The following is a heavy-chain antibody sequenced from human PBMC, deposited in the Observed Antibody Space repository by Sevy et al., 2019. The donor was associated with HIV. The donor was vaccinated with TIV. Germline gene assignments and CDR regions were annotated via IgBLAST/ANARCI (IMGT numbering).Heavy chain of an antibody. CDR2: MWFDGSNK. CDR3: ARDPHSVPHWGSFDS. J-gene: IGHJ4*02. CDR1: GFPFTNHG. D-gene: IGHD3-16*01. Sequence: GGSLRLSCEASGFPFTNHGVHWVRQAPGKGLAWVALMWFDGSNKYYADSVKGRFTVSRDDSKNTLYLQMQSLRADDTAVYFCARDPHSVPHWGSFDSWGQGTLVTVSS. V-gene: IGHV3-33*08.